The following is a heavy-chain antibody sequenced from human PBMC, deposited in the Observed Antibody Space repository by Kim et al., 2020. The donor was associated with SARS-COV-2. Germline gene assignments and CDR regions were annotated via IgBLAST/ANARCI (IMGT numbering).Heavy chain of an antibody. CDR2: ISWNSGSI. Sequence: GGSLRLSCAASGFTFDDYAMHWVRQAPGKGLEWVSGISWNSGSIGYADSVKGRFTISRDNAKNSLYLQMNSLRAEDTALYYCAKDIFRGKGGQYYDFWSGYFDYWGQGTLVTVSS. CDR3: AKDIFRGKGGQYYDFWSGYFDY. V-gene: IGHV3-9*01. J-gene: IGHJ4*02. CDR1: GFTFDDYA. D-gene: IGHD3-3*01.